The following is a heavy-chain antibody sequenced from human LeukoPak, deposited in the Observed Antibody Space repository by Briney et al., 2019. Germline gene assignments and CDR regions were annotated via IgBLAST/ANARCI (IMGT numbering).Heavy chain of an antibody. V-gene: IGHV1-2*02. CDR1: GYTFTGYY. CDR2: INPNSGGT. D-gene: IGHD3-3*01. Sequence: ASVKVSCEASGYTFTGYYMHWVRQAPGQGLEWMGWINPNSGGTNYAQKFQGRVTMTRDTSISTAYMELSRLRSDDTAVYYCARRGVYDFWSGYYDLDYWGQGTLVTVSS. J-gene: IGHJ4*02. CDR3: ARRGVYDFWSGYYDLDY.